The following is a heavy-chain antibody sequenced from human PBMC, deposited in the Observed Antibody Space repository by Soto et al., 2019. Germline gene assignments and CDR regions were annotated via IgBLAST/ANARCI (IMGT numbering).Heavy chain of an antibody. V-gene: IGHV3-21*01. Sequence: GGSVRLSCAASGFTFSGYWMNWVRQAPGKGLEWVSSISSSSSYIYYADSVKGRFTISRDNAKNSLYLQMNSLRAEDTAVYYCASHPRDSSGYWYYFNYWGQGTLVTVSS. CDR3: ASHPRDSSGYWYYFNY. J-gene: IGHJ4*02. CDR1: GFTFSGYW. CDR2: ISSSSSYI. D-gene: IGHD3-22*01.